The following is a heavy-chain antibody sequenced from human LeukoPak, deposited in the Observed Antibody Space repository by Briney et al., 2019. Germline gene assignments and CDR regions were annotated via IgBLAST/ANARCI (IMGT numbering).Heavy chain of an antibody. J-gene: IGHJ4*02. D-gene: IGHD6-13*01. CDR2: INPSGGST. Sequence: ASVKVSCKASGYTFTSYYMHWVRQAPGQELEWMGIINPSGGSTSYAQKFQGRVTMTRDTSTSTVYMELSSLRSEDTAVYCCARDSSSWSRPPTFPDYWGQGTLVTVSS. CDR1: GYTFTSYY. CDR3: ARDSSSWSRPPTFPDY. V-gene: IGHV1-46*01.